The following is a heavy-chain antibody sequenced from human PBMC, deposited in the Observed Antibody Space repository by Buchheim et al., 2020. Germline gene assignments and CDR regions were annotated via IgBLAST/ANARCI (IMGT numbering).Heavy chain of an antibody. CDR3: ARDLQYCSSTSCYLRKPDY. J-gene: IGHJ4*02. CDR2: ISFDGTTT. CDR1: GFTFNSFA. V-gene: IGHV3-30*04. Sequence: QVKLVESGGGVVQRGPSLRLSCAASGFTFNSFAMNWVRQAPGKGLEWVALISFDGTTTYYTQSVKGRFTISRDNSENRWYLEMSRLSPEDTAVYYCARDLQYCSSTSCYLRKPDYWGQGTL. D-gene: IGHD2-2*01.